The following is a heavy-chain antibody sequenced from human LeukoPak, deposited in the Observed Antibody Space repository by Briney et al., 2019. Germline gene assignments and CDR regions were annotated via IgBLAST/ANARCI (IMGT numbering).Heavy chain of an antibody. Sequence: SETLSLTCTVSGGSISSYYWSWIRQPPGKGLEWIGYIYYSGSTNYNPSLKSRVTISVDTSKNQFSLKLSSVTAADTAVYYCAREAHLGVVVVAATLDYWGQGTLVTVSS. CDR1: GGSISSYY. J-gene: IGHJ4*02. CDR3: AREAHLGVVVVAATLDY. D-gene: IGHD2-15*01. V-gene: IGHV4-59*01. CDR2: IYYSGST.